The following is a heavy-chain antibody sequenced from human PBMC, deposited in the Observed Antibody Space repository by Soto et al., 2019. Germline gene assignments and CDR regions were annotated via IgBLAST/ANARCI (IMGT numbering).Heavy chain of an antibody. Sequence: GGSLRLSCAASGLTFSSYWMSSVRQTTGKGLEWVANIKQDGSEKYYVDSVKGRFTISRDNAKNSLYLQMNSLRSEDTAVYYCARPYSGYAYDAFDIWGHGTMVTVSS. D-gene: IGHD5-12*01. CDR3: ARPYSGYAYDAFDI. CDR2: IKQDGSEK. CDR1: GLTFSSYW. J-gene: IGHJ3*02. V-gene: IGHV3-7*03.